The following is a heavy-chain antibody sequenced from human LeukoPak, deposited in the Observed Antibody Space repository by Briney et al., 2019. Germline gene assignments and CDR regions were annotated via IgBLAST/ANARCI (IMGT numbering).Heavy chain of an antibody. J-gene: IGHJ4*02. CDR3: ARVTGYTIEDYFDY. Sequence: PSETLSLTCTVSSGSISTSNYYWGWVRQPPGKALEWIGNIFYSGSTYYSPSLKSRVTISLDTSRNQFSLKLNSVTAADTAVYYCARVTGYTIEDYFDYWGQGTLVTVSS. V-gene: IGHV4-39*07. CDR1: SGSISTSNYY. D-gene: IGHD3-9*01. CDR2: IFYSGST.